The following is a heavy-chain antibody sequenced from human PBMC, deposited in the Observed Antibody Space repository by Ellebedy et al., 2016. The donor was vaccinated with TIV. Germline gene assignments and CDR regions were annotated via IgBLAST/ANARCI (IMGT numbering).Heavy chain of an antibody. CDR1: GFTFSTSA. CDR3: TGELLADSDFDC. CDR2: ISSSSAHI. V-gene: IGHV3-48*02. D-gene: IGHD1-26*01. Sequence: PGGSLRLSCAASGFTFSTSAMNWVRQAPGRGLEWIPYISSSSAHIYYSESVKGRFTISRDKANNALFLQMNSLRDEDTAIYYCTGELLADSDFDCWGQGTLVTVSS. J-gene: IGHJ4*02.